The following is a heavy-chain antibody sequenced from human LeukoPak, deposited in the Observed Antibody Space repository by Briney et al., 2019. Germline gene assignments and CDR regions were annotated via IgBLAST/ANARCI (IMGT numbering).Heavy chain of an antibody. V-gene: IGHV1-2*02. CDR2: INPNSGGT. J-gene: IGHJ5*01. CDR1: GYTFSDYY. CDR3: ARRGTRTWYDS. Sequence: ASVKVSCKASGYTFSDYYIHWVRQAPGQGLEWMGWINPNSGGTNYAQKFQGRVTMTRDTSISTAYMGLSRLRSDDTAVYYCARRGTRTWYDSWGQGTLVTVSS.